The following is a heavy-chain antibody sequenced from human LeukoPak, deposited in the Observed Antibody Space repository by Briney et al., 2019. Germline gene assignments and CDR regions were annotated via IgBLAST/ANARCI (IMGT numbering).Heavy chain of an antibody. CDR1: GFTFSSYG. J-gene: IGHJ4*02. Sequence: GGSLRLSCAASGFTFSSYGMHWVRQAPGKGLEWVAFTRYDGSNKYYADSVKGRFTISRDNSKNTLYLQMNSLRAEDTAVYYCAKDRPTIVVVPAASEYWGQGTLVTVSS. V-gene: IGHV3-30*02. D-gene: IGHD2-2*01. CDR3: AKDRPTIVVVPAASEY. CDR2: TRYDGSNK.